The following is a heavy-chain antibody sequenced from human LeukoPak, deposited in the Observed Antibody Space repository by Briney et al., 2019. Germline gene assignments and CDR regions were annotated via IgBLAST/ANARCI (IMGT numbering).Heavy chain of an antibody. Sequence: ASVKVSCKASGYTFTDYYIHWVRQAPGQGLEWMGWINPNTDGINYAQNFRGRVTVTRDTSISTAYMELSSLRSDDTAIYYCARVKALGIVGSTTVLDPWGQGTLVTVSS. CDR1: GYTFTDYY. CDR3: ARVKALGIVGSTTVLDP. J-gene: IGHJ5*02. V-gene: IGHV1-2*02. D-gene: IGHD1-26*01. CDR2: INPNTDGI.